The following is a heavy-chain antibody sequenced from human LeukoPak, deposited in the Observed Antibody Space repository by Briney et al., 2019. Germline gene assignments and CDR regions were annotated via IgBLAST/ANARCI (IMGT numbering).Heavy chain of an antibody. V-gene: IGHV1-46*01. CDR1: GYTFTSYY. Sequence: GASVKVSCKASGYTFTSYYMHWVRQAPGQGLEWMGIINPSGGSTSYAQKFQGRVTMTRDTSTSTVYMELSSLRSEDTAVYFCARGGITGTDAEYYYYYMDVWGKGTTVTVSS. CDR3: ARGGITGTDAEYYYYYMDV. J-gene: IGHJ6*03. D-gene: IGHD1-7*01. CDR2: INPSGGST.